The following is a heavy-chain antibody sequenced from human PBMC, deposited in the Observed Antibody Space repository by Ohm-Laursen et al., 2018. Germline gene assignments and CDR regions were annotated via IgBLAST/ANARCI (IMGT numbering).Heavy chain of an antibody. CDR3: ARDPTFHAFDI. J-gene: IGHJ3*02. CDR2: MGSSGSPI. V-gene: IGHV3-48*03. D-gene: IGHD2/OR15-2a*01. Sequence: SLRLYKAATGFTCSSDERNWVRRAAGKGLEWESYMGSSGSPIHYADSVNGRFTISRENAKNSLYLQINSLKGEDTAVYFCARDPTFHAFDIWGQGTMFTFSS. CDR1: GFTCSSDE.